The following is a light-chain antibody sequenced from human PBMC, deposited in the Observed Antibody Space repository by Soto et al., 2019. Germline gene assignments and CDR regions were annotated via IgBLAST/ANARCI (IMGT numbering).Light chain of an antibody. J-gene: IGKJ1*01. V-gene: IGKV1-5*01. Sequence: DMQITLSPSTLSASIGDTVTVTCRASQSVSGWLAWYQQKPGEAPKLLIYDASALPRGVPSRFSGSGSGTKFTLTIASLQPDDFATYCCQLYEIFSGTFGPGAKVDI. CDR1: QSVSGW. CDR2: DAS. CDR3: QLYEIFSGT.